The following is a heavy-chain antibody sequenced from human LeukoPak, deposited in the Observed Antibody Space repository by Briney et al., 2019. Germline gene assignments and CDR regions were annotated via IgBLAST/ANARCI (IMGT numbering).Heavy chain of an antibody. Sequence: GGSLRLSCAASGFTFSSYAMSWVRQAPGEGLEWVSAISGSGGSTDYADSVKGRFTISRENSKNRLYLEMNSLRAEDTAIYYCAKVRAMTTLTSDPFQHWGQGTLVTVSS. CDR3: AKVRAMTTLTSDPFQH. V-gene: IGHV3-23*01. J-gene: IGHJ1*01. CDR1: GFTFSSYA. D-gene: IGHD4-17*01. CDR2: ISGSGGST.